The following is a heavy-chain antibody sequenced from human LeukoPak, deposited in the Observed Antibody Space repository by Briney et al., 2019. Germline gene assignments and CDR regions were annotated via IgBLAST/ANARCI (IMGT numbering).Heavy chain of an antibody. Sequence: SETLSLTCSVSGGSISRSGYCWGWIRQPPGKGLEWIVSIYYSGSAYYNPSLKSRVVMSVDTSKNQFSMRLSSVTAADTAVYYCARHEHSDHDWRNYRYTSFDSWGQGTLVTVSS. CDR1: GGSISRSGYC. CDR2: IYYSGSA. D-gene: IGHD3-16*02. CDR3: ARHEHSDHDWRNYRYTSFDS. V-gene: IGHV4-39*01. J-gene: IGHJ4*02.